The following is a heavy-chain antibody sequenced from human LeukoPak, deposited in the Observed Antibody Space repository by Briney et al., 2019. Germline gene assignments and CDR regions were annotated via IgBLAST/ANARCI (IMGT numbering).Heavy chain of an antibody. CDR2: INPHSGGT. CDR3: ARGRDYGDYLFDY. Sequence: ASVKVSCKASGYTFTDYYMYWVRQAPGQGLEWMGWINPHSGGTNYAQKFQGRVTMTRDTSISTAYMELGGLRSDDTAIYYRARGRDYGDYLFDYWGQGTLVTVSS. D-gene: IGHD4-17*01. CDR1: GYTFTDYY. J-gene: IGHJ4*02. V-gene: IGHV1-2*02.